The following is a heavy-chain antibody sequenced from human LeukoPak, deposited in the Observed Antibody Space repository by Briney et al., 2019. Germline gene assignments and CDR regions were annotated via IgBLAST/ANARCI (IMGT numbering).Heavy chain of an antibody. D-gene: IGHD3-22*01. V-gene: IGHV3-23*01. CDR1: GFTFSSYA. CDR2: ISGGGST. Sequence: GGSLRLSCAASGFTFSSYAMSWVRQAPGKGLEWVSAISGGGSTYYADSVKGRFTISRDNSKNTLDLQMNSLRAEDTAVYYCGKGSGRYSDRRGYYQYDYAMDVWGQGTTVTVSS. CDR3: GKGSGRYSDRRGYYQYDYAMDV. J-gene: IGHJ6*02.